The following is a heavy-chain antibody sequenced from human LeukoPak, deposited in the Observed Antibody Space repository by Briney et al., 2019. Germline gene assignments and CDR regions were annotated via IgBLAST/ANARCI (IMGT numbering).Heavy chain of an antibody. CDR1: GYTFTDYY. CDR2: VDPEDGET. D-gene: IGHD3-10*01. J-gene: IGHJ4*02. Sequence: ASVKVSCKASGYTFTDYYMHWVPQAPGTGLEWMGRVDPEDGETIYAGKFQGRVTITADTSTDTAYMELSSLRSEDTAVYYCATDGAYYYGSGSYFHWGQGTLVTVSS. CDR3: ATDGAYYYGSGSYFH. V-gene: IGHV1-69-2*01.